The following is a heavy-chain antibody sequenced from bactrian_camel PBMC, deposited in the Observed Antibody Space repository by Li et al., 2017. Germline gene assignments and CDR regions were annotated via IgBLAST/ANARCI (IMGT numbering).Heavy chain of an antibody. V-gene: IGHV3S57*01. J-gene: IGHJ4*01. Sequence: HVQLVESGGGSVQAGGTLRLSCAASGYSATSNCMGWFRQAPGEEREGVAAIDSDGRTRYADSVKDRFTISQDNAKNTLYLQMNSLKPEDTAVYYCAAGPPLVTRTRCGGQGTQVTVS. CDR3: AAGPPLVTRTRC. D-gene: IGHD2*01. CDR2: IDSDGRT. CDR1: GYSATSNC.